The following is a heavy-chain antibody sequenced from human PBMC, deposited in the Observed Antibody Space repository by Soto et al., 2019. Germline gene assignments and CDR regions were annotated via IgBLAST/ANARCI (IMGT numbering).Heavy chain of an antibody. V-gene: IGHV3-21*01. CDR3: ARDPSSWYDMDFQH. Sequence: PGGSLRLSCAASGFTFSSYSMNWVRQAPGKGLEWVSSISSSSSYIYYADSVKGRFTISRDNAKNSLYLQMNSLRAEDTAVYYCARDPSSWYDMDFQHWGQGTLVTVSS. CDR2: ISSSSSYI. CDR1: GFTFSSYS. J-gene: IGHJ1*01. D-gene: IGHD6-13*01.